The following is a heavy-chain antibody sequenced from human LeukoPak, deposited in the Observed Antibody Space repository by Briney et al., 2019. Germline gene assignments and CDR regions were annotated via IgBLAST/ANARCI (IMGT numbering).Heavy chain of an antibody. V-gene: IGHV4-38-2*02. CDR3: ARGTYGYYMDV. Sequence: SETPSLTCSGSNYSISNSLYWGWLRQPPGKGLEWIGSIYRSGSTFYNPSLKSRVTISLDTSKNQFSLKLSSVTAADTAVYFCARGTYGYYMDVWGKGPTVTVSS. D-gene: IGHD4-17*01. CDR2: IYRSGST. CDR1: NYSISNSLY. J-gene: IGHJ6*03.